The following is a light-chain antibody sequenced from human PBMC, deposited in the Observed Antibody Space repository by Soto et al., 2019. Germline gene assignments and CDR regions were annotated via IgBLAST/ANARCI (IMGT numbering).Light chain of an antibody. CDR3: QSYDTGVSGSV. Sequence: QSVLTQPASVSGAPGQRVTISCSGSTSNIGAGFDVHWYQQFPGAAPKLLIYSDISRPSGVSSRFSDSKSGSSASLTIAGLQTEDEAEYYCQSYDTGVSGSVFGGGTKVTVL. V-gene: IGLV1-40*01. CDR1: TSNIGAGFD. CDR2: SDI. J-gene: IGLJ2*01.